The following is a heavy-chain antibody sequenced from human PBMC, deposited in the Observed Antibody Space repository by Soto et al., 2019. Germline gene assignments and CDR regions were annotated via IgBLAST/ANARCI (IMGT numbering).Heavy chain of an antibody. CDR3: ARDNGMAGSFDP. J-gene: IGHJ5*02. CDR1: GFAFSTYS. D-gene: IGHD2-8*01. CDR2: ISFSSTTI. Sequence: QLVESGGGLVQPGGSLRLSCADSGFAFSTYSMNWVRQTPGKGLEWVSYISFSSTTIFYADSVRGRFTISRDNAKNSLYLQMNTLRDEDTAVYYCARDNGMAGSFDPWGQGTLVTVSS. V-gene: IGHV3-48*02.